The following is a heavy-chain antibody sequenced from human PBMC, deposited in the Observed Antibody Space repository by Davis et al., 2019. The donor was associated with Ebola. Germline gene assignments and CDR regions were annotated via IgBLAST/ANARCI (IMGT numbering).Heavy chain of an antibody. J-gene: IGHJ6*02. CDR1: GFTFDDYA. CDR2: IKQDGSEK. D-gene: IGHD5-12*01. V-gene: IGHV3-7*01. Sequence: GESLKISCAASGFTFDDYAMHWVRQAPGKGLEWVANIKQDGSEKYYVDSVKGRFTISRDNSKNTLYLQMNSLRAEDTAVYYCARDPVGLRIRDIVATDYYYYGMDVWGQGTTVTVSS. CDR3: ARDPVGLRIRDIVATDYYYYGMDV.